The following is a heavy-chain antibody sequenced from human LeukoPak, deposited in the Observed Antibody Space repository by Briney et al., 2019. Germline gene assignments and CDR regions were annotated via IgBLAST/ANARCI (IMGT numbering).Heavy chain of an antibody. V-gene: IGHV4-59*08. CDR3: AALSGYSGYDWFSHFDY. J-gene: IGHJ4*02. CDR2: IYYSGST. Sequence: SETLSLTCGVSGGSISSYYWSWIWQPPGKGLEWIGYIYYSGSTNYNPSLKSRVTISVDTSKNQFSLKLSSVTAADTAVYYCAALSGYSGYDWFSHFDYWGQGTLVTVSS. CDR1: GGSISSYY. D-gene: IGHD5-12*01.